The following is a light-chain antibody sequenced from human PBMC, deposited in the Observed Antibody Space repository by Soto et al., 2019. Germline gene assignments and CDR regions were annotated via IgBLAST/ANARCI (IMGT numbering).Light chain of an antibody. CDR3: LQDHSFPRT. J-gene: IGKJ1*01. CDR1: QGIRND. CDR2: GAS. V-gene: IGKV1-6*01. Sequence: AIQMTQSPSSLSAAVGDRVTITCRSSQGIRNDLGWYQQRPGKAPKLLIYGASSLQSGVPTRFSGSGSGTDFTLTISSLQHEDFATYYCLQDHSFPRTFGQGTNVDIK.